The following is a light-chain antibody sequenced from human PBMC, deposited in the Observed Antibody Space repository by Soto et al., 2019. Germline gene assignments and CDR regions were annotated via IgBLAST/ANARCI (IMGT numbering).Light chain of an antibody. CDR2: KVS. V-gene: IGKV2-30*02. CDR1: QSLVHNDGNTY. CDR3: MQCTHWPFT. Sequence: DVVMTQSPLSLPVTLGQPASISCRSSQSLVHNDGNTYMSWFHQRPGQSPRRLIYKVSNRDSGVPARLSGSGSVTDFTLRITRVEAEDVRVYYCMQCTHWPFTFGQGTKLQI. J-gene: IGKJ2*01.